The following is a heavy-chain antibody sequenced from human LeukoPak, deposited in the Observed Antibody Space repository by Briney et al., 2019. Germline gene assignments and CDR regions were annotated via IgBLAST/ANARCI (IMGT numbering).Heavy chain of an antibody. CDR2: ISGSGGGT. CDR1: GITVSNYG. Sequence: PGGSLRLSCAVSGITVSNYGMSWVRQAPGKGLEWVAGISGSGGGTHYAHSVKGRFTNSINNPMNTLYLQMNSLRHEDTAVYFSAKRAVVIRVILVGFHKEAYYFDSWGQGALVTVSS. D-gene: IGHD3-22*01. J-gene: IGHJ4*02. V-gene: IGHV3-23*01. CDR3: AKRAVVIRVILVGFHKEAYYFDS.